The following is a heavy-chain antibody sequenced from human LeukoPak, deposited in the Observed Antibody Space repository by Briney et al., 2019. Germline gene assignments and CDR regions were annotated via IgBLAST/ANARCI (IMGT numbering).Heavy chain of an antibody. CDR1: GFTFNNYA. J-gene: IGHJ4*02. V-gene: IGHV3-23*01. D-gene: IGHD5-18*01. CDR2: ISGSGGST. CDR3: AKDGWGYSYGYPPYFDH. Sequence: GGSLRLSCAAAGFTFNNYAMSWVRQAPGKGLEWVSAISGSGGSTYYADSVKGRFTISRDNSKNTLYLQMNSLRAEDTAEYYCAKDGWGYSYGYPPYFDHWGQGTLVTVSS.